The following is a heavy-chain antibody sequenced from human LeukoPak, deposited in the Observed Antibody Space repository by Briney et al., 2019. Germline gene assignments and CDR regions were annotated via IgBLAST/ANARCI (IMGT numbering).Heavy chain of an antibody. Sequence: PSETLSLTCTVSGGSISSYYWSWIRQPAGKGLEWIGRIYTSGSTNYNPSLKSRVTMSVDTSKNQFSLKLSSVTAADTAVYYCARARFCSSTSCHYYYYYMDVWGKGTTVTVSS. V-gene: IGHV4-4*07. CDR1: GGSISSYY. D-gene: IGHD2-2*01. J-gene: IGHJ6*03. CDR2: IYTSGST. CDR3: ARARFCSSTSCHYYYYYMDV.